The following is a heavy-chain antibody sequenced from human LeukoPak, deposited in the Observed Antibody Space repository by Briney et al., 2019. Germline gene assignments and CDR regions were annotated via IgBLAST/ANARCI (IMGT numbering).Heavy chain of an antibody. CDR1: GFTFSSYE. CDR3: AELGITMIGGV. J-gene: IGHJ6*04. CDR2: ISSSGSTI. D-gene: IGHD3-10*02. V-gene: IGHV3-48*03. Sequence: PGGSLRLSCAASGFTFSSYEMNWVRQAPGKGLEWVSYISSSGSTIYYADSVKGQFTISRDNAKNSLCLQMNSLRAEDTAVYYCAELGITMIGGVWGKGTTVTISS.